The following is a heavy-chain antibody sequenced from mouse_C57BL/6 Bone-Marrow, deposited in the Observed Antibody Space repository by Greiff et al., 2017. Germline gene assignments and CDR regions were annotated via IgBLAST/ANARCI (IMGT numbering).Heavy chain of an antibody. CDR3: AKTGKGFAY. CDR2: IWSGGST. Sequence: VQLQESGPGLVQPSQSLSITCTVSGFSLTSYGVHWVRQPPGKGLEWLGVIWSGGSTDYNAAFISRLSISKDNSKSQVFFKMNSLQADDTAIYYCAKTGKGFAYWGQGTLVTVSA. D-gene: IGHD4-1*01. V-gene: IGHV2-4*01. CDR1: GFSLTSYG. J-gene: IGHJ3*01.